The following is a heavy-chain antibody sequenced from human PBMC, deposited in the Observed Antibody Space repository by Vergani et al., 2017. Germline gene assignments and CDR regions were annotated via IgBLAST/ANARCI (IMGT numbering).Heavy chain of an antibody. CDR1: GASIRSSNYY. Sequence: QLQLQESGPGLVKPSATLSLTCSVSGASIRSSNYYWGWIRQPPGKGLEWIAGIYYSGSTYYNPSLKSRVTISVDTSKNQLSMKLSSVTAADTAVYFCARHSTVEWLVKLGWIAPSGQGVLVTVSS. D-gene: IGHD6-19*01. CDR2: IYYSGST. CDR3: ARHSTVEWLVKLGWIAP. V-gene: IGHV4-39*01. J-gene: IGHJ5*02.